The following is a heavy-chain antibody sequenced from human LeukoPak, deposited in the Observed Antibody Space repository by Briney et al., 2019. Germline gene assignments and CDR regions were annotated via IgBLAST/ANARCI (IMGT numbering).Heavy chain of an antibody. Sequence: GSLRLSCAASGFTFSDHYMDWVRQAPGKGLEWVSRINSDGSSTTYADSVKGRFTISRDNAKNTLYLQMNSLRAEDTAVYYCARDSSTSYYYMDVWGKGTTVTVSS. V-gene: IGHV3-74*01. D-gene: IGHD6-13*01. CDR2: INSDGSST. CDR1: GFTFSDHY. J-gene: IGHJ6*03. CDR3: ARDSSTSYYYMDV.